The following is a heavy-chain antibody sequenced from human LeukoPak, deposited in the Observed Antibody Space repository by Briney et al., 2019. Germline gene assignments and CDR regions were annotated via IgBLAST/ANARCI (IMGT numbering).Heavy chain of an antibody. CDR1: GYTFTDYF. Sequence: GASVKVSCKASGYTFTDYFIHWVRQAPGQGLEWMGWINTNSGDTNYAQKFQGRVTVTRDTSISTAYMELSRLRSNDTAMYFCARGMYDSRPVWGQGSLVAVSS. V-gene: IGHV1-2*02. CDR2: INTNSGDT. CDR3: ARGMYDSRPV. J-gene: IGHJ4*02. D-gene: IGHD3-22*01.